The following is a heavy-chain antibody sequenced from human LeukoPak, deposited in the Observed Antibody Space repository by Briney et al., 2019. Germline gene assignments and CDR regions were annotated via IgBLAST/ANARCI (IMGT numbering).Heavy chain of an antibody. CDR3: ATNRYSGSYGVLYYFDY. Sequence: ASVKVSCKVSGYTLTELSMHWVRQAPGKGLEWRGGFDPEDGETIYAQKFQGRVTMTEDTSTDTAYMELSSLRSEDTAVYYCATNRYSGSYGVLYYFDYWGQGTLVTVSS. CDR1: GYTLTELS. D-gene: IGHD1-26*01. V-gene: IGHV1-24*01. J-gene: IGHJ4*02. CDR2: FDPEDGET.